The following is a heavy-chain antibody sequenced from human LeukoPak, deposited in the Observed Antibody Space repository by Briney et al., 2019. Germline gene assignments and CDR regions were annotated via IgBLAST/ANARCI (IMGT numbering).Heavy chain of an antibody. CDR1: GFTFSSYG. J-gene: IGHJ4*02. CDR3: ARDKRRVDSSSWYSGIDY. V-gene: IGHV3-33*01. Sequence: GGSLRLSCAASGFTFSSYGMHWVRQAPGKGLEWVALIWFDGSNKYYADSVKGRFTISRDNSKNTLYLQMDSLRDEDMAVYYCARDKRRVDSSSWYSGIDYWGQGTLVTVSS. D-gene: IGHD6-13*01. CDR2: IWFDGSNK.